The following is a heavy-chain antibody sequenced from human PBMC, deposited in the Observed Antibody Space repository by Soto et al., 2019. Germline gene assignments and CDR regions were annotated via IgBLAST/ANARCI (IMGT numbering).Heavy chain of an antibody. Sequence: ESLKISCKGSGYSFTSYWIGWVRQMPGKGLEWMGIIYPGDSDTRYSPSFQGQVTISADKSISTAYLQWSSLKASDTAMYYCARGRQLENYYYYGMDVWGQGTTVTVSS. V-gene: IGHV5-51*01. CDR3: ARGRQLENYYYYGMDV. J-gene: IGHJ6*02. D-gene: IGHD6-13*01. CDR2: IYPGDSDT. CDR1: GYSFTSYW.